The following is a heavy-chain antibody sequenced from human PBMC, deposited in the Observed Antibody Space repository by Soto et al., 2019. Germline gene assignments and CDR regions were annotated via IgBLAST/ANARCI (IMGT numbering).Heavy chain of an antibody. CDR2: IRSKAYGGTT. CDR3: TRDVGSCSGGSCYPPYYYYGMDV. J-gene: IGHJ6*02. Sequence: PGGSLRLSCTASGFTFGDYAMSWVRQAPGKGLEWVGFIRSKAYGGTTEYAASVKGRFTISRDDSKSIAYLQMNSLKTEDTAVYYCTRDVGSCSGGSCYPPYYYYGMDVWGQGTTVTVSS. CDR1: GFTFGDYA. D-gene: IGHD2-15*01. V-gene: IGHV3-49*04.